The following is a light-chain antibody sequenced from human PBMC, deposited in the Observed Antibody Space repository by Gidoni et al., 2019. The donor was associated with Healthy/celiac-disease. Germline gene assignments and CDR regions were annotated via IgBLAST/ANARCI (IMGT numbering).Light chain of an antibody. J-gene: IGKJ2*01. V-gene: IGKV1-5*03. CDR1: QSISSW. CDR2: KAS. Sequence: DIQMTQSPSTLSASVGDRVTITCRASQSISSWLAWYQQKPGKAPKLLIYKASSLESGVPSRFSGSGSGTEFTLTISSLQPDDFATYYGQQYNSYSYTFXQXTKLEIK. CDR3: QQYNSYSYT.